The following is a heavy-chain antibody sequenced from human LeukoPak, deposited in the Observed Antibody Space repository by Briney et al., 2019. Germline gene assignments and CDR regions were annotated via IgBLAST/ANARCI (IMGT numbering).Heavy chain of an antibody. V-gene: IGHV4-4*07. CDR1: GGSISSYY. Sequence: SETLSLTCTVSGGSISSYYWSWIRQPAGKGLEWIGRIYTSGSTNYNPSLKSRVTISVDTSKNQFSLKLSSVTAADTAVYYCARDIKRYFDWLLNSYGMDVWGQGTTVIVSS. J-gene: IGHJ6*02. CDR2: IYTSGST. D-gene: IGHD3-9*01. CDR3: ARDIKRYFDWLLNSYGMDV.